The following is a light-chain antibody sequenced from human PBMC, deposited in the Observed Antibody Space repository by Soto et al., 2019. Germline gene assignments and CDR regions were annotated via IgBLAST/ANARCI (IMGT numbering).Light chain of an antibody. Sequence: EIIMTQSPATLSVSPGEGATLSCRASQGIGSTLAWYQHKPGQTPRLLIYDTSTRATGFPARFSGSGSGTDFTLTISRLEREDFAFYYCQQYGISPYSFGQGTKVDIK. CDR2: DTS. CDR1: QGIGST. V-gene: IGKV3-15*01. CDR3: QQYGISPYS. J-gene: IGKJ2*03.